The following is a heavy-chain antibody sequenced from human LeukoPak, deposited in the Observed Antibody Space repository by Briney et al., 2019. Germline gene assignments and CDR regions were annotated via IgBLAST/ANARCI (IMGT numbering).Heavy chain of an antibody. J-gene: IGHJ4*02. CDR2: IYTSGST. CDR3: ARIHYDYVWGMFDY. CDR1: GGSISSYY. Sequence: SETLSLTCTVSGGSISSYYWSWIRQPAGKGLEWIGRIYTSGSTNYNPSLKSRVTMSVDTSKNQFSLKLSSVTAADTAVYYCARIHYDYVWGMFDYWGQGTLVTVSS. V-gene: IGHV4-4*07. D-gene: IGHD3-16*01.